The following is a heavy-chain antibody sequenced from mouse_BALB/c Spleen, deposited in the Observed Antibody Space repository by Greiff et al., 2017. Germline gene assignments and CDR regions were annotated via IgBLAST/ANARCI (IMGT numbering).Heavy chain of an antibody. Sequence: VQLQQSGPGLVQPSQSLSITCTVSGFSLTSYGVHWVRQSPGKGLEWLGVIWSGGSTDYNAAFISRLSISKDNSKSQVFFKMNSLQANDTAIYYCARNEGIYYGSRYWYFDVWGAGTTVTVSS. V-gene: IGHV2-2*02. CDR3: ARNEGIYYGSRYWYFDV. CDR2: IWSGGST. CDR1: GFSLTSYG. D-gene: IGHD1-1*01. J-gene: IGHJ1*01.